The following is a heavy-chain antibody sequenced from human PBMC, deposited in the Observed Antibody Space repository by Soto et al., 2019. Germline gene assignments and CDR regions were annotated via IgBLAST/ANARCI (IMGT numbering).Heavy chain of an antibody. Sequence: PGGSLRLSCAASGFTFSSYAMSWVRQAPGEGLEWVSGITGRGGSTYYADSVKGRFTISRDNSKNTLYLQMNTLRAEDTAVYYCAKLPARVGYYTHDTWGQETLLTVSS. D-gene: IGHD3-3*01. CDR3: AKLPARVGYYTHDT. CDR1: GFTFSSYA. V-gene: IGHV3-23*01. J-gene: IGHJ5*02. CDR2: ITGRGGST.